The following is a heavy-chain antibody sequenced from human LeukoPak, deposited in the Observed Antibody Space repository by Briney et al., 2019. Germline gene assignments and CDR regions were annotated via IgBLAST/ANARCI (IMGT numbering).Heavy chain of an antibody. J-gene: IGHJ4*02. CDR3: AKGGWFGELPYYYFDY. CDR1: GLTFSSYG. Sequence: GGSLRLSCAASGLTFSSYGMHWVRQAPGKGLEWVAVISYDGSNKYYADSVKGRFTISRDNSKNTLYLQMNSLRAEDTAVYYCAKGGWFGELPYYYFDYWGQGTLVTVSS. CDR2: ISYDGSNK. D-gene: IGHD3-10*01. V-gene: IGHV3-30*18.